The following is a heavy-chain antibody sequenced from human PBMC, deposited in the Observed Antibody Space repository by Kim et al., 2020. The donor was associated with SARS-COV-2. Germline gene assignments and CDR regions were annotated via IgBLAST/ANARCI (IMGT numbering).Heavy chain of an antibody. V-gene: IGHV4-34*01. CDR1: GGSFSGYY. CDR3: ARGPWTARIDWYFDL. CDR2: INHSGST. Sequence: SETLSLTCAVYGGSFSGYYWSWIRQPPGKGLEWIGEINHSGSTNYNPSLKSRVTISVDTSKNQFSLKLSSVTAADTAVYYCARGPWTARIDWYFDLWGRG. J-gene: IGHJ2*01. D-gene: IGHD5-18*01.